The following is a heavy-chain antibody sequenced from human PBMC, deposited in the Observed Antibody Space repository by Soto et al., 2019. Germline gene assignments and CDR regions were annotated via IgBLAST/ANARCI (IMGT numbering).Heavy chain of an antibody. V-gene: IGHV4-31*03. CDR1: GGSISSGGYY. Sequence: QVQLQESGPGLVKPSQTLSLTCTVSGGSISSGGYYWSWIRQHPGKGLEWIGYIYYSGSTYYNPSLKSRVTISVDTSKNQFSLKLSSVTAADTAVYYCARGDSYAMAYYYYGMDVWGQGTTVTVSS. CDR3: ARGDSYAMAYYYYGMDV. J-gene: IGHJ6*02. D-gene: IGHD2-2*01. CDR2: IYYSGST.